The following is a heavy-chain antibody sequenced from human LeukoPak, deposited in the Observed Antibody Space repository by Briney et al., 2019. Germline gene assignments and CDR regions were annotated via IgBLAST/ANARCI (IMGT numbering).Heavy chain of an antibody. CDR1: GYTFTSYA. CDR3: AGGDGYNLGWWFDP. V-gene: IGHV7-4-1*02. Sequence: GASVKVSCKASGYTFTSYAMNWVRQAPGQGLEWMGWINTNTGNPTYAQGFTGRFVFSLDTSVSTAYLQIRSLKAEDTAVYYCAGGDGYNLGWWFDPWGQGTLVTVSS. D-gene: IGHD5-24*01. CDR2: INTNTGNP. J-gene: IGHJ5*02.